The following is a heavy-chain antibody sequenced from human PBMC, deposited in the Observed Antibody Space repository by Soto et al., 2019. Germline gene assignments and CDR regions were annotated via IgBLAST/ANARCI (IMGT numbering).Heavy chain of an antibody. Sequence: SVKVSCTASGDTFSIYRFSWVRQAPGQGLEWMGRILPIVGVAKYAQKFQARVTITADKSTSTVYMELSSLRSEDTAVYYCARESGAATPHFEYWAQGTLVTVSS. CDR3: ARESGAATPHFEY. D-gene: IGHD5-12*01. CDR2: ILPIVGVA. CDR1: GDTFSIYR. V-gene: IGHV1-69*04. J-gene: IGHJ4*02.